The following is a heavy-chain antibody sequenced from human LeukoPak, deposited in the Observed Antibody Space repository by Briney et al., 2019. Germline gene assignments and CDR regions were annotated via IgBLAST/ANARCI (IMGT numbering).Heavy chain of an antibody. CDR3: ASFRPYSGSYWDHFDY. V-gene: IGHV1-69*06. Sequence: GASVTVSFKASGGTFSSYAISWVRQAPGQGLEWMGGIIPIFGTANYAQKFQGRVTITADKSTSTAYMELSSLRSEDTAVYYCASFRPYSGSYWDHFDYWGQGTLVTVSS. CDR2: IIPIFGTA. D-gene: IGHD1-26*01. CDR1: GGTFSSYA. J-gene: IGHJ4*02.